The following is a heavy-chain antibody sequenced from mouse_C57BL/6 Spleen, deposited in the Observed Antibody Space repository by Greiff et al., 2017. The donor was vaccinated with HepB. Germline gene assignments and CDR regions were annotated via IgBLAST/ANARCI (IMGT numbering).Heavy chain of an antibody. CDR1: GYAFTNYL. CDR2: INPGSGGT. CDR3: ARTSYDGYYGFDY. V-gene: IGHV1-54*01. D-gene: IGHD2-3*01. J-gene: IGHJ2*01. Sequence: VQLQQSGAELVRPGTSVKVSCKASGYAFTNYLIEWVKQRPGQGLEWIGVINPGSGGTNYNEKFKGKATLTADKSSSTAYMQLSSLTSEDSAVYFCARTSYDGYYGFDYWGQGTTLTVSS.